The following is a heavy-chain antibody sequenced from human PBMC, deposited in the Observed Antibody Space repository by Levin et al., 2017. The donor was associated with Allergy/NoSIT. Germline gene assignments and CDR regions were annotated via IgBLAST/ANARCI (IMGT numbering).Heavy chain of an antibody. Sequence: ASVKVSCKASGYTFTSYAMHWVRQAPGQRLEWMGWINAGNGNTKYSQKFQGRVTITRDTSASTAYMELSSLRSEDTAVYYCAREWQQWLVFAFDIWGQGTMVTVSS. J-gene: IGHJ3*02. CDR1: GYTFTSYA. CDR3: AREWQQWLVFAFDI. D-gene: IGHD6-19*01. V-gene: IGHV1-3*01. CDR2: INAGNGNT.